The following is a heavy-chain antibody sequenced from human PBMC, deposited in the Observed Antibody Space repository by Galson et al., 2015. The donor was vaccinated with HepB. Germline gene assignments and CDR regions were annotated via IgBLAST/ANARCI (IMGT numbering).Heavy chain of an antibody. J-gene: IGHJ6*03. CDR1: GFTFSSYG. Sequence: SLRLSCAASGFTFSSYGMHWVRQAPGKGLGWVAVIWYDGSNKYYADSVKGRFTISRDNSKNTLYLQMNSLRAEDTAVYYCAKVTSSGTYSWYFYYNMDVWGKGTTVTVSS. D-gene: IGHD1-26*01. V-gene: IGHV3-33*06. CDR3: AKVTSSGTYSWYFYYNMDV. CDR2: IWYDGSNK.